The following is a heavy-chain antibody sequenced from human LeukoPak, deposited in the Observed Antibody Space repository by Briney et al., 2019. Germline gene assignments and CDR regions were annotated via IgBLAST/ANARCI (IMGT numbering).Heavy chain of an antibody. CDR2: IKQDGSEK. J-gene: IGHJ5*01. V-gene: IGHV3-7*01. Sequence: GGSLRLSCAASGFTFGSYWMSCVRQAPGKGLEWVANIKQDGSEKYYVDSVKGRFTISRDNAKNSLFLQMNRLRAEDTAVYYCARGASGIQLWFFDSWGQGTLVSVSS. CDR3: ARGASGIQLWFFDS. D-gene: IGHD5-18*01. CDR1: GFTFGSYW.